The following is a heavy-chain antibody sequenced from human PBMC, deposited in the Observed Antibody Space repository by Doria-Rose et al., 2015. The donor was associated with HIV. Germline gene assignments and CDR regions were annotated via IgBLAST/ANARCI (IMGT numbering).Heavy chain of an antibody. CDR2: ISRTSAYI. J-gene: IGHJ4*02. Sequence: VQLGESGGGLVRPGGSLRLSCATSGFTFSSHRINWVRQAPGNGLEWVYSISRTSAYITYADSVMGRFTISRDNARNSLYLQMDSLRAEDTAIYYCATGVTLDYWGQGTLVTVSS. V-gene: IGHV3-21*01. D-gene: IGHD3-10*01. CDR3: ATGVTLDY. CDR1: GFTFSSHR.